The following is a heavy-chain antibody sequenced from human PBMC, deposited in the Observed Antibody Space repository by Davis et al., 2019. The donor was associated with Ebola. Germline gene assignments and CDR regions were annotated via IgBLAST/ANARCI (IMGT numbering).Heavy chain of an antibody. D-gene: IGHD1-26*01. Sequence: PGGSLRLSCAASGFIVSDKYMSWVRQAPGKGLEWVSFIYSDGRTYHADSVKGRFTISRDNSKNTVYLQMNSLRAENTAVYYCAVGATLGMDVWGQGTTVTVSS. CDR2: IYSDGRT. CDR1: GFIVSDKY. V-gene: IGHV3-53*01. J-gene: IGHJ6*02. CDR3: AVGATLGMDV.